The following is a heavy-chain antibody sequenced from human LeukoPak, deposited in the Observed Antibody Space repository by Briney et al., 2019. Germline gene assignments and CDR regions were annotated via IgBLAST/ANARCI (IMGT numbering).Heavy chain of an antibody. CDR1: GYSISSGYY. D-gene: IGHD1-26*01. Sequence: SETLSLTCTVSGYSISSGYYWGWIRQPPGKGLEWIGSIYHSGSTYYNPSLKSRVTISVDTSKNQFSLKLSSVTAADTAVYYCARVMDSGSYWDFDYWGQGTLVTVSS. J-gene: IGHJ4*02. CDR2: IYHSGST. CDR3: ARVMDSGSYWDFDY. V-gene: IGHV4-38-2*02.